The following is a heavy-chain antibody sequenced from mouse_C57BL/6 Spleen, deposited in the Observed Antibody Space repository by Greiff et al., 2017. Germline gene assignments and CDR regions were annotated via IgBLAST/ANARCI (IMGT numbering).Heavy chain of an antibody. Sequence: QVQLQQPGAELVKPGASVKLSCKASGYTFTSYWMQWVKQRPGQGLEWIGEIDPSDSYTNYNQKFKGKATLTVDTSSSTAYMQLSSLTSEDAAVYYCARGSSGYGYFDYGGQGTTLTVSS. D-gene: IGHD3-2*02. V-gene: IGHV1-50*01. CDR3: ARGSSGYGYFDY. CDR1: GYTFTSYW. J-gene: IGHJ2*01. CDR2: IDPSDSYT.